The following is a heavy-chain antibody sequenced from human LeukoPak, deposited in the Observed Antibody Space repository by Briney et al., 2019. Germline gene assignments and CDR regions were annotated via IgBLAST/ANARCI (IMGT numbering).Heavy chain of an antibody. CDR3: ARKEKDSSGWYRSYYYGMDV. CDR2: ISAYNGNT. V-gene: IGHV1-18*01. CDR1: GYTFTSYG. Sequence: GASVKVSCKASGYTFTSYGISWVRQAPGQGLEWMGWISAYNGNTNYAQKLQGRVTMTTDTSTSTAYMELRSLRSDDTAVYYCARKEKDSSGWYRSYYYGMDVWGQGTTVTVSS. D-gene: IGHD6-19*01. J-gene: IGHJ6*02.